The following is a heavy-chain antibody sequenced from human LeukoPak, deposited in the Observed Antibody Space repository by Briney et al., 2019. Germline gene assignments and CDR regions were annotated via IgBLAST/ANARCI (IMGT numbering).Heavy chain of an antibody. CDR1: GGTFSSYA. Sequence: SVNVSCKASGGTFSSYAISWVRQAPGQGLEWMGGIIPIFGTANYAQKFQGRVTMTEDTSTDTAYMELSSLRSEDTAVYYCATHIPDGLGTTGAFDIWGQGTMVTVSS. J-gene: IGHJ3*02. V-gene: IGHV1-69*06. CDR3: ATHIPDGLGTTGAFDI. CDR2: IIPIFGTA. D-gene: IGHD1-7*01.